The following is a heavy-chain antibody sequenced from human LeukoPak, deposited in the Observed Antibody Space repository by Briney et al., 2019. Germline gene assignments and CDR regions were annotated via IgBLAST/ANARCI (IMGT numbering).Heavy chain of an antibody. CDR1: GGSISSYY. V-gene: IGHV4-59*01. CDR3: ARVEEGYGSGRRENYYYYYMDV. Sequence: PSETLSLTCTVSGGSISSYYWSWIRQPPGKGLEWIGYIHYSGSTTYNPSLKSRVTISVDTSKNQFSLKLTSVTAADTAVYYCARVEEGYGSGRRENYYYYYMDVWGKGTTVTISS. CDR2: IHYSGST. D-gene: IGHD3-10*01. J-gene: IGHJ6*03.